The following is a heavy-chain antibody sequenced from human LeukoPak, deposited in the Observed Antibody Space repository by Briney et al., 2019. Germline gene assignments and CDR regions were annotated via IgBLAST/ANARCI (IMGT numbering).Heavy chain of an antibody. J-gene: IGHJ4*02. D-gene: IGHD6-13*01. CDR2: ISAYNGNT. V-gene: IGHV1-18*01. CDR3: ARAGGIAAAGTSGFDY. CDR1: GYTFTSYG. Sequence: EASVKVSYKASGYTFTSYGISWVRQAPGQGLEWMGWISAYNGNTNYAQKLQGRVTMTTDTSTSTAYMELRSLRSDDTAVYYCARAGGIAAAGTSGFDYWGQGTLVTVSS.